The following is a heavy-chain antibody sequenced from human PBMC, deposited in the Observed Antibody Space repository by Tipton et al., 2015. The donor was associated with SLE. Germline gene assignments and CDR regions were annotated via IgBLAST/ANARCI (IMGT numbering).Heavy chain of an antibody. Sequence: SLRLSCAASGFSFQSYAMHWVRQAPGKGLEWVSGISWNSASIAYAPSVRGRFTTSRENAKNTLYLQMNSLRAEDTAVYYCARGEQLVDAFDIWGQGTMVTVSS. V-gene: IGHV3-9*01. CDR3: ARGEQLVDAFDI. J-gene: IGHJ3*02. CDR2: ISWNSASI. D-gene: IGHD6-6*01. CDR1: GFSFQSYA.